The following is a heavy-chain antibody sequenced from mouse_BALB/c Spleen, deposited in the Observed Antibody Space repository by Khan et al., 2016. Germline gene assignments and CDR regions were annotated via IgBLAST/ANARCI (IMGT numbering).Heavy chain of an antibody. V-gene: IGHV7-3*02. CDR2: ISNKANGYTT. CDR1: GFTFTDYY. CDR3: ARDGWDGMED. Sequence: EVELVESGGGLVQPGGSLRLSCATSGFTFTDYYMSWVRQPPGKALEWLGFISNKANGYTTEHSASVKGRFTISRDNSPSILYLQMNTLRAADSATDYGARDGWDGMEDWGQVTSVTVSS. J-gene: IGHJ4*01. D-gene: IGHD4-1*01.